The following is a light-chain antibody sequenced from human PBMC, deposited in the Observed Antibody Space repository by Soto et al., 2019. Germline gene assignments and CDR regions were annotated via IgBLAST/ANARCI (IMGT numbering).Light chain of an antibody. CDR2: LSS. CDR1: QSLLYSTYNY. CDR3: MQALQTPYT. J-gene: IGKJ2*01. Sequence: DIVMTQSPLSLAVTPGEPASISCRSSQSLLYSTYNYLDWYLQKPGQSPQLLIFLSSTRASGVPDRFNGSGSGTDFTLKISRVEAEDVGVYYCMQALQTPYTFGPGPKVDIK. V-gene: IGKV2-28*01.